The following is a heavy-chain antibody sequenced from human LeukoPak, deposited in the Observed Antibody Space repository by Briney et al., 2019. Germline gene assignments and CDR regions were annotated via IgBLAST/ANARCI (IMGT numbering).Heavy chain of an antibody. D-gene: IGHD1-1*01. Sequence: GGSLRLSCGASGFMFSNNWMSWVRQAPGKGLEWMANIKPDGSNEYYADSVKGRFTLSRDNAKNSLYLHMNSLRVEDTAIYYCVININWSFGSWGQGDVVIVSS. CDR1: GFMFSNNW. CDR3: VININWSFGS. V-gene: IGHV3-7*01. CDR2: IKPDGSNE. J-gene: IGHJ4*02.